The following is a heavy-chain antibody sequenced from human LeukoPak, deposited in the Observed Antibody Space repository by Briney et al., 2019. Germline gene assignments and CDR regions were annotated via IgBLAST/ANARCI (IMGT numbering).Heavy chain of an antibody. CDR3: ARNNGMDV. V-gene: IGHV3-23*01. Sequence: PGGSLRLSCAASGFTFSNTAMSWVRRAPGKGLEWVSAISASGDGTFYTDSVKGRFTVSKDNAKNSLYLQMNSLRAEDTALYHCARNNGMDVWGQGTTVIVSS. J-gene: IGHJ6*02. CDR1: GFTFSNTA. CDR2: ISASGDGT.